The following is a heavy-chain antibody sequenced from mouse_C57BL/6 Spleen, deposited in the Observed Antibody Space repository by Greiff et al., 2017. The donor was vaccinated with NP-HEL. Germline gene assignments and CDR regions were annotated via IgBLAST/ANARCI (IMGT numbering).Heavy chain of an antibody. CDR3: AKHEGGIYYDYEAWFAY. Sequence: QVQLKESGPGLVAPSQSLSITCTVSGFSLTSYGVDWVRQPPGKGLEWLGVIWGGGSTNYNSALMSRLSISKDNSKSQVFLKMNSLQTDDTAMYYCAKHEGGIYYDYEAWFAYWGQGTLVTVSA. CDR2: IWGGGST. D-gene: IGHD2-4*01. J-gene: IGHJ3*01. CDR1: GFSLTSYG. V-gene: IGHV2-9*01.